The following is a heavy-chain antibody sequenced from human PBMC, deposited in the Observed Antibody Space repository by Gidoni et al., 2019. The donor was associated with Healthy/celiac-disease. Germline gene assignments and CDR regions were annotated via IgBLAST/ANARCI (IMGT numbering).Heavy chain of an antibody. Sequence: QVQLVESGGGVVQPGRSLRLSCAASGFPFSSYAMHWVRQAPGKGLEWVAVISYDGSNKYYADSVKGRFTISRDNSKNTLYLQMNSLRAEDTAVYYCARDKGTEDYGDYWFDPWGQGTLVTVSS. CDR2: ISYDGSNK. D-gene: IGHD4-17*01. CDR3: ARDKGTEDYGDYWFDP. CDR1: GFPFSSYA. V-gene: IGHV3-30*01. J-gene: IGHJ5*02.